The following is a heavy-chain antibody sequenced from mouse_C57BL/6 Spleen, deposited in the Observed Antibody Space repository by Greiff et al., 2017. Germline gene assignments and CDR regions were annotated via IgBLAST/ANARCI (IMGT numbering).Heavy chain of an antibody. J-gene: IGHJ3*01. V-gene: IGHV2-9*01. CDR1: GFSLTSYG. Sequence: VQLLESGPGLVAPSPTLSITCTVSGFSLTSYGVAWVRQPPGQGLEWLGGIWGGGSTNNDSALMSSLSISKDNSNSQVFLKMNSLQTDDTAMYYCAKRANWDVGFADWGQGTLVTVSA. CDR2: IWGGGST. D-gene: IGHD4-1*01. CDR3: AKRANWDVGFAD.